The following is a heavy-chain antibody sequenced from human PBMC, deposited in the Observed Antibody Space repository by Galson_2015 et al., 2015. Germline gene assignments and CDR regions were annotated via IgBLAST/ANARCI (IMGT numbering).Heavy chain of an antibody. CDR3: SRDRTLDRFCSGGSCYHGY. J-gene: IGHJ4*02. CDR2: ISAYNGNT. Sequence: SVKVSCKASGYTFTSYGISWVRQAPGQGLECMGWISAYNGNTDSAQKLQDRVSMITDTSTSTAYMELRSLRSDDTAVYYCSRDRTLDRFCSGGSCYHGYWGQGTLVTVSS. CDR1: GYTFTSYG. D-gene: IGHD2-15*01. V-gene: IGHV1-18*01.